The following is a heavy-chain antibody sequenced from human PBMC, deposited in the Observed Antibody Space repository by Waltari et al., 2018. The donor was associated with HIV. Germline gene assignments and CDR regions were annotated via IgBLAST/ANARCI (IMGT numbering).Heavy chain of an antibody. CDR2: ISNSGGRT. D-gene: IGHD3-22*01. CDR3: AKDLSSISMIIPRSYFDY. V-gene: IGHV3-23*01. CDR1: GFTFSSYA. J-gene: IGHJ4*02. Sequence: EVQLLESGGGLVQPGGSLRLSCAASGFTFSSYAMSWVRQAPGKGLGWVSVISNSGGRTYYADSVKGRFSISRDNSKNTLYLQMNSLRDEDTAVYYCAKDLSSISMIIPRSYFDYWGQGTLVTVSS.